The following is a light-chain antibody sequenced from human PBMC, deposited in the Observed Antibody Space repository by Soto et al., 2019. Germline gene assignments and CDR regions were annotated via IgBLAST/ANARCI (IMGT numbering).Light chain of an antibody. CDR3: QHFNNWPPKYT. CDR2: GAS. Sequence: EIVLTQSPGTLSLSPGERATLSCRASQSVSSSYLAWYQQKPGQAPRLLIYGASSRATGIPDRFSGSGSGTEFTLTISSLQSEDFAVYYCQHFNNWPPKYTFGQGTRLEIK. V-gene: IGKV3-20*01. CDR1: QSVSSSY. J-gene: IGKJ2*01.